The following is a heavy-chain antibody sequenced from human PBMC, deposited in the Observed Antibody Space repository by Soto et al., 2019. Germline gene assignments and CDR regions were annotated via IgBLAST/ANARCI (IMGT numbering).Heavy chain of an antibody. CDR3: ARGRGLLWFGELSPFDY. CDR1: GYTFTSYD. Sequence: ASVKVSCKASGYTFTSYDINWVRQATGQGLEWMGWMNPNSGNTGYAQKFQGSVTMTRNTSISTAYMELSSLRSEDTAVYYCARGRGLLWFGELSPFDYWGQGTLVTVSS. J-gene: IGHJ4*02. CDR2: MNPNSGNT. D-gene: IGHD3-10*01. V-gene: IGHV1-8*01.